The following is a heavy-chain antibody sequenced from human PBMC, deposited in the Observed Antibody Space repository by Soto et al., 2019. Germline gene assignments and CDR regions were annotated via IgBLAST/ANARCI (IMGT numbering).Heavy chain of an antibody. D-gene: IGHD3-22*01. CDR3: ARDGPPWYDGGRYYSTDPNWFDP. J-gene: IGHJ5*02. Sequence: EVQLVESGGGLVQPGGSLRLSCAASGFTFSSSWMAWVRQAPGKGLEWVANIKRDGSENYYVDSVKGRFTISRGNARKPLYLQMNSLRAEDTAVYYCARDGPPWYDGGRYYSTDPNWFDPWGQGTLDTVSS. CDR1: GFTFSSSW. CDR2: IKRDGSEN. V-gene: IGHV3-7*04.